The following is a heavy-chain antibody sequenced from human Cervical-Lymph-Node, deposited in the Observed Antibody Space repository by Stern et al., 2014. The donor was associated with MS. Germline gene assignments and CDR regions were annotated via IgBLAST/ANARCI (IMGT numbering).Heavy chain of an antibody. V-gene: IGHV2-70*11. J-gene: IGHJ6*02. CDR1: GFSLNTPGMC. Sequence: ESGPALVRPTQTLTLTCTFSGFSLNTPGMCVTWIRPPPGKALEWLARIDWDDDKYYSTSLKTRLTVSKDTSKNQVVLRMTNMDPVDTATYYCARLEVPTSPGFHYYYYAMDVWGQGTTVTVSS. CDR2: IDWDDDK. CDR3: ARLEVPTSPGFHYYYYAMDV. D-gene: IGHD2-2*01.